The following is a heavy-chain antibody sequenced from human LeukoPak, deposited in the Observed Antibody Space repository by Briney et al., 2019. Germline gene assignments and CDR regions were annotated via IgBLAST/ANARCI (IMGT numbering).Heavy chain of an antibody. V-gene: IGHV3-23*01. Sequence: HPGGSLRLSCAASGFTFSSYAMSWVRQAPGKGLEWVSAISGSGGSTYYADSVKGRFTISRDNSKNTLYLQMNSLRAEDTAVYYCAKDQEYSSSWYLSPSLGCFDYWGQGTLVTVSS. CDR1: GFTFSSYA. D-gene: IGHD6-13*01. CDR2: ISGSGGST. J-gene: IGHJ4*02. CDR3: AKDQEYSSSWYLSPSLGCFDY.